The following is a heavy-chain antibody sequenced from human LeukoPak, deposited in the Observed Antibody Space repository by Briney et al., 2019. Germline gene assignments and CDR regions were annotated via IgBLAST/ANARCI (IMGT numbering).Heavy chain of an antibody. CDR1: GYTLTRYG. CDR3: ARAGFANYCTNGVCYSILNWFDP. Sequence: ASVKVSCKASGYTLTRYGISWVRQAPGQGLEWMGWISAYNGNTNYAQKLQGRVTMTTDTSTSTAYMELRSLRSDDTAVNYWARAGFANYCTNGVCYSILNWFDPWGQGTLVTVSS. CDR2: ISAYNGNT. V-gene: IGHV1-18*01. D-gene: IGHD2-8*01. J-gene: IGHJ5*02.